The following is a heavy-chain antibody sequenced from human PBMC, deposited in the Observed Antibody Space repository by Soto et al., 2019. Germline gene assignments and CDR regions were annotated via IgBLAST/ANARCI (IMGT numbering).Heavy chain of an antibody. CDR2: ISGYNGDT. Sequence: QGHLVQSGAEVKKPGASVKVSCKASGYTFTRYGISWVRQAPGQGLEWMGWISGYNGDTNYAQNLQGRVTMTIDTYTTTAYMELRSLTSDDTAVYYCAKNGQPPYYYYGLGVWGQGTTVTVAS. CDR3: AKNGQPPYYYYGLGV. CDR1: GYTFTRYG. J-gene: IGHJ6*02. V-gene: IGHV1-18*01. D-gene: IGHD2-8*01.